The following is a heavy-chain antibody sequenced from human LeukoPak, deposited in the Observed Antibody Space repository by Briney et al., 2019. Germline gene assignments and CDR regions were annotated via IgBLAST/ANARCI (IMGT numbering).Heavy chain of an antibody. J-gene: IGHJ4*02. CDR1: GGSFSGYY. Sequence: SETLSLTCAVYGGSFSGYYWSWIRQPPGKGLEWIGEINHSGSTNYNPSLKSRVTISVDTSKNQFSLKLSSVTAADTAVYYCARSYGDYVNGNDYWGQGTLVTVSS. D-gene: IGHD4-17*01. CDR2: INHSGST. V-gene: IGHV4-34*01. CDR3: ARSYGDYVNGNDY.